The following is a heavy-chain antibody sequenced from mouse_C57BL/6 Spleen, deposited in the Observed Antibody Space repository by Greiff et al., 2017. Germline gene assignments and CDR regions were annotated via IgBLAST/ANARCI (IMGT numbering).Heavy chain of an antibody. V-gene: IGHV1-82*01. D-gene: IGHD2-5*01. CDR3: ARRDSNYEGFAY. CDR2: IYPGDGDT. J-gene: IGHJ3*01. Sequence: QVHVKQSGPELVKPGASVKISCKASGYAFSSSWMNWVKQRPGKGLEWIGRIYPGDGDTNYNGKFKGKATLTADKSSSTAYMQLSSLTSEDSAVYFCARRDSNYEGFAYWGQGTLVTVSA. CDR1: GYAFSSSW.